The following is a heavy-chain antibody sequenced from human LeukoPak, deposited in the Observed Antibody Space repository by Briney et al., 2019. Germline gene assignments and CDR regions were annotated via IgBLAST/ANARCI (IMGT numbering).Heavy chain of an antibody. J-gene: IGHJ4*02. CDR1: GYTFTSYY. CDR3: ARDRSPSAYCGGDCYFTRFDY. V-gene: IGHV1-46*01. CDR2: INPSGGST. D-gene: IGHD2-21*02. Sequence: ASVKVSCKASGYTFTSYYMHWVRQAPGQGLEWMGIINPSGGSTSYAQKFQGRVTMTRDTSTSTVYMELSNLRSEDTAVYYCARDRSPSAYCGGDCYFTRFDYWGQGTLVTVSS.